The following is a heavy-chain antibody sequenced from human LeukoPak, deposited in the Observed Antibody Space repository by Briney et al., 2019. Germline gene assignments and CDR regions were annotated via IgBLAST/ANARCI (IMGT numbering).Heavy chain of an antibody. J-gene: IGHJ4*02. Sequence: GGSLRLSCAASGFTFSSYVMHWVRQAPGKGLEWVAFIRYDGNNKYYADSVKGRFTISRDNSKNTLFLQMNSLRAEDTAVYYCAKVSNTYGSGSYYPYFDSWGQGTLVTVSS. CDR3: AKVSNTYGSGSYYPYFDS. V-gene: IGHV3-30*02. D-gene: IGHD3-10*01. CDR1: GFTFSSYV. CDR2: IRYDGNNK.